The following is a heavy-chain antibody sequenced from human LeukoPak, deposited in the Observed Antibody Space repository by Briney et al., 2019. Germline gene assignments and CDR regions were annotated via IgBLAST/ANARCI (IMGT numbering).Heavy chain of an antibody. J-gene: IGHJ5*02. CDR2: IWYDGSNK. V-gene: IGHV3-33*06. CDR1: GFTFSSYG. D-gene: IGHD2-2*01. Sequence: GRSLRLSCAASGFTFSSYGMHWVRQAPGKGLEWVAVIWYDGSNKYYADSVKGRFTISRDNSKNTLYLQMNSLRAEDTAVYYCAKDQVPAAIWDWFDPWGQGTLVTVSS. CDR3: AKDQVPAAIWDWFDP.